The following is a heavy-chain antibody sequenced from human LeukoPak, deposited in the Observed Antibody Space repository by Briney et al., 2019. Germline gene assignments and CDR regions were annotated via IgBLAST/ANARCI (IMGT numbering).Heavy chain of an antibody. CDR2: IYYSGST. CDR3: ARHSGSYYYFDY. CDR1: GGSISSYY. J-gene: IGHJ4*02. D-gene: IGHD1-26*01. V-gene: IGHV4-59*01. Sequence: SETLSLTCTVSGGSISSYYWSWIRQPPGKGLEWIGYIYYSGSTNYNPSLKSRVTISVDTSKNQFSLKLSSVTAADTAVYYRARHSGSYYYFDYWGQGTLVTVSS.